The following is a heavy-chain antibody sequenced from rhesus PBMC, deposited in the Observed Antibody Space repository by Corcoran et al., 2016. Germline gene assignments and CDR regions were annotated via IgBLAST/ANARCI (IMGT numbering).Heavy chain of an antibody. J-gene: IGHJ4*01. CDR2: IRGSSSTT. CDR1: GFTFSDHY. CDR3: ARGNGAAFDY. Sequence: EVQLLESGGGLVQPGGSLRLSCVASGFTFSDHYMDWVRLAPGKGLGWVSSIRGSSSTTLYPDSVKGRFTISRDNAKNTVYLQMNSLRAEDTAVYYCARGNGAAFDYWGQGVLVTVSS. V-gene: IGHV3-110*01. D-gene: IGHD1-32*01.